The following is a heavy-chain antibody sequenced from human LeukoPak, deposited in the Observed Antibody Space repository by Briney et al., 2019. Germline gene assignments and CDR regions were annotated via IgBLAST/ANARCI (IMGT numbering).Heavy chain of an antibody. J-gene: IGHJ3*02. CDR3: AKEGGSAVAFYDAFDI. CDR1: GFSFSTYA. V-gene: IGHV3-7*03. D-gene: IGHD6-19*01. CDR2: IKDDGSRK. Sequence: GSLRLSCAASGFSFSTYAMNWVRQAPGKGLEWVANIKDDGSRKHDVDSARGRFTISRDNAKNSLYLDMNSLRAEDTAVYYCAKEGGSAVAFYDAFDIWGQGTMVTVSS.